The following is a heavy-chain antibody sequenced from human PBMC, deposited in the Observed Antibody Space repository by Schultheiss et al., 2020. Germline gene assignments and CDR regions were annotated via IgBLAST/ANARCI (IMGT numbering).Heavy chain of an antibody. D-gene: IGHD3-3*01. V-gene: IGHV4-59*01. J-gene: IGHJ2*01. CDR3: ARVHGGNYWYFDL. CDR1: GGSISAYY. Sequence: SQTLSLTCAVSGGSISAYYWSWIRQPPGKGLEWIGFVHSSGSTNYDPDPSLKRRVTISIDTSKNQFSLRLTSVTAADTAVYYCARVHGGNYWYFDLWGRGTLVTVSS. CDR2: VHSSGST.